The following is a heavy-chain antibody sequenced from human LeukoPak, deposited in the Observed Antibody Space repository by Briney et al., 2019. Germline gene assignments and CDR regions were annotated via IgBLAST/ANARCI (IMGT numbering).Heavy chain of an antibody. CDR3: ATDPLSYGSGFLDY. J-gene: IGHJ4*02. CDR1: GYTLTELS. V-gene: IGHV1-24*01. CDR2: FDPEDGDT. Sequence: ASVKVSCKVSGYTLTELSMHWVRQAPGKGLEWMGGFDPEDGDTIYAQKFQGRVTMTEDTSTDTAYMELSSLRSEDTAVYYCATDPLSYGSGFLDYWGQGTLVTVSS. D-gene: IGHD3-10*01.